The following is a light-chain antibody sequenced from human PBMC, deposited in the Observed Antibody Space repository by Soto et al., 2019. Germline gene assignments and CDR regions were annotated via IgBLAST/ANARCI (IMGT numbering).Light chain of an antibody. V-gene: IGKV3-20*01. Sequence: DIEITQSPSTLSLSLGDGTTISCRASQSVSSSYLAWYQQKPGQAPSLLIYGASNRATGIPDRFSGSGSGTDFTLTISSLEREDFAVYYCQQYSSYSRTFGQGTKVDIK. CDR3: QQYSSYSRT. CDR2: GAS. J-gene: IGKJ1*01. CDR1: QSVSSSY.